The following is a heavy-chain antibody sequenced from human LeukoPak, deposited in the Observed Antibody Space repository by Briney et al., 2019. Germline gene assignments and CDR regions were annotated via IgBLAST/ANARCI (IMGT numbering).Heavy chain of an antibody. D-gene: IGHD3/OR15-3a*01. CDR3: ATASPRASLNGYYGMDV. J-gene: IGHJ6*02. CDR1: GYTLTELS. CDR2: FDPEDGET. Sequence: ASVKVSCKVSGYTLTELSMHWVRQAPGKGLEWMGGFDPEDGETIYAQKFQGRVTMTEDTSTDTAYMELSSPRSEDTAVYYCATASPRASLNGYYGMDVWGQGTTVTVSS. V-gene: IGHV1-24*01.